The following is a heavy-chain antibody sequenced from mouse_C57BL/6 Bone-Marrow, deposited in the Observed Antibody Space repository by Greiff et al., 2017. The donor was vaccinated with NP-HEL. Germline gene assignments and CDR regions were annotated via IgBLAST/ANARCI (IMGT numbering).Heavy chain of an antibody. Sequence: VQLQQPGAELVKPGASVKMSCKASGYTFTSYWITWVKQRPGQGLEWIGDIYPGSGSTNYNEKFNSKATLTVDTSSSTAYMQLSSLTSEDSAVYYCARVYYYGSSYWYFDVWGTGTTVTVSS. CDR1: GYTFTSYW. CDR3: ARVYYYGSSYWYFDV. J-gene: IGHJ1*03. CDR2: IYPGSGST. D-gene: IGHD1-1*01. V-gene: IGHV1-55*01.